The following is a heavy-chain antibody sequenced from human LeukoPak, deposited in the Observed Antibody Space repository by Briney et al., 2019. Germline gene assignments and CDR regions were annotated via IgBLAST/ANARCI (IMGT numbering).Heavy chain of an antibody. CDR1: GFTFSSYG. CDR2: ISYDGRNK. J-gene: IGHJ3*02. Sequence: GGPLRLSCAASGFTFSSYGMHWVRQAPGKGLEWVAVISYDGRNKYYADSVKGRFNLSRDNSKNTLYLQMNGLRAEDTAVYYCLRGATFIVGATTSPVAFDIWREGTMVSVSP. CDR3: LRGATFIVGATTSPVAFDI. D-gene: IGHD1-26*01. V-gene: IGHV3-30*03.